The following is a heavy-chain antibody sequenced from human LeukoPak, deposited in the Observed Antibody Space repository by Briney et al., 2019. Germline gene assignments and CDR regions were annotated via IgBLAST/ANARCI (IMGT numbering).Heavy chain of an antibody. CDR1: GGSISSYY. J-gene: IGHJ3*02. V-gene: IGHV4-59*01. CDR2: IYYSGST. Sequence: PSETLSLTCTVSGGSISSYYWSWIRQPPGKGLEWIGYIYYSGSTNYNPSLKSRVTISVDTSKNQFSLKLSSVTAADTAVYYCARAGIAVAGLYDAFDIWGQGTMVTVSP. CDR3: ARAGIAVAGLYDAFDI. D-gene: IGHD6-19*01.